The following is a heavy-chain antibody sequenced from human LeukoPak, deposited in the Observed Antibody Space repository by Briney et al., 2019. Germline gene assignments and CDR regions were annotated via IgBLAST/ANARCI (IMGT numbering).Heavy chain of an antibody. D-gene: IGHD3-10*01. Sequence: EASVKVSCKASGYTITSYGISWVRQAPGQGLEWMGWISAYNGNTNYAQKLQGRVTMTTDTSTSTAYMELRSLRSDDTAVYYCARGPMVRGSSGSALDVWGQGTTVTVSS. CDR1: GYTITSYG. J-gene: IGHJ6*02. V-gene: IGHV1-18*01. CDR2: ISAYNGNT. CDR3: ARGPMVRGSSGSALDV.